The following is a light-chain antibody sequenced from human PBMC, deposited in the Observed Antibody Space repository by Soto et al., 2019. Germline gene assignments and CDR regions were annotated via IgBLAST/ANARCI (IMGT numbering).Light chain of an antibody. V-gene: IGKV3-20*01. CDR3: QQYGSSPRA. CDR2: GAS. CDR1: QSVSATY. Sequence: EVVLTQSPGTLSLSPGERATLSCRASQSVSATYIAWYQQKSGQAPRLLLYGASSRATGIPDRFGGSGSGTEFTLTIDRLEPEDFATYYCQQYGSSPRAFGQGTKVDIK. J-gene: IGKJ1*01.